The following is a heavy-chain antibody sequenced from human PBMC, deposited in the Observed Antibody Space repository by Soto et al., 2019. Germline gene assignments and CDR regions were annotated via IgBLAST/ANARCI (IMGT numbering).Heavy chain of an antibody. CDR3: ARHNVLGEAFDI. Sequence: PSETLSLTCTVSGGSISSSRYYWGWIRQPPGKGLEWIGSIYYSGSTYYNPSLKSRVTISVDTSKNQFSLKLSSVTAADTAVYYCARHNVLGEAFDIWGQGTMVTVSS. D-gene: IGHD3-16*01. CDR1: GGSISSSRYY. V-gene: IGHV4-39*01. CDR2: IYYSGST. J-gene: IGHJ3*02.